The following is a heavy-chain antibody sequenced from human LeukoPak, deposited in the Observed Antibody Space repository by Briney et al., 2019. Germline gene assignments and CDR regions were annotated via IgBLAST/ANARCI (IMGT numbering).Heavy chain of an antibody. J-gene: IGHJ6*03. D-gene: IGHD6-13*01. CDR3: ARVEAGGSSWYKYYYYYYMDV. CDR1: GFTFSSYG. CDR2: IKQDGSEK. V-gene: IGHV3-7*01. Sequence: AGGTLRLSCAASGFTFSSYGMSWVRQAPGKGLEWVANIKQDGSEKYYVDSVKGRFTISRDNAKNSLYLQMNSLRAEDTAVYYCARVEAGGSSWYKYYYYYYMDVWGKGTTVTVSS.